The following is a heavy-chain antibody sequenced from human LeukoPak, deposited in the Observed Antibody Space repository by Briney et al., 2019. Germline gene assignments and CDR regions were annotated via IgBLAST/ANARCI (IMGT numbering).Heavy chain of an antibody. J-gene: IGHJ3*02. CDR1: GFTFSSYG. CDR2: IWYDGSNK. V-gene: IGHV3-33*01. Sequence: GGPLRLSCAASGFTFSSYGMHWVRQAPGKGLEWVAVIWYDGSNKYYADSVKGRFTISRDNSKNTLYLQMNSLRAEDTAVYYCARDRGYYGSAYDAFDIWGQGTMVTVSS. CDR3: ARDRGYYGSAYDAFDI. D-gene: IGHD3-10*01.